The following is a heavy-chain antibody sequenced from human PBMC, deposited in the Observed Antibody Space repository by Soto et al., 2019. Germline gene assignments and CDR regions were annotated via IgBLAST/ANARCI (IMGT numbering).Heavy chain of an antibody. J-gene: IGHJ4*02. Sequence: GGSLRLSCAASGFTFSSYGMHWVRQAPGKGLEWVAVIWYDGSNKYYADSVKGRFTISRDNSKNTLYLQMNSLRAEDTAVYYCARDHPDDYVWGSYRFDYWGQGTLVTVSS. CDR2: IWYDGSNK. CDR3: ARDHPDDYVWGSYRFDY. CDR1: GFTFSSYG. V-gene: IGHV3-33*01. D-gene: IGHD3-16*02.